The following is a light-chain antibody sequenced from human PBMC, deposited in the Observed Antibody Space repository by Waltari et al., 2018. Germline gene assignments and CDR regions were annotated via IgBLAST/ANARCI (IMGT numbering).Light chain of an antibody. Sequence: ENVLTQSPGTLSLSPGERATLPCRASHSVTSDYVAWYQHKPGQAPRLLIYGAYTRATGIPDRFSASGSGSDFALTISGLEPEDFAVYYCQQYGSSPQTFGQGTKVEIK. J-gene: IGKJ1*01. V-gene: IGKV3-20*01. CDR1: HSVTSDY. CDR3: QQYGSSPQT. CDR2: GAY.